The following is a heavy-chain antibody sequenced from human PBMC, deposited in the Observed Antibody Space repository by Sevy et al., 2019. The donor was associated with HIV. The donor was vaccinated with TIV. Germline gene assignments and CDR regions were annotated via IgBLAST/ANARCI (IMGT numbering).Heavy chain of an antibody. V-gene: IGHV4-59*01. CDR2: IYYSGST. CDR3: AGDRAPRSSGWHATKKVYYYMDV. Sequence: SETLSLTCTVSGGSISSYYWSWIRQPPGKGLEWIGYIYYSGSTNYNPSLKSRVTISVDTSKNQFSLKLSSVTAADTAGYYCAGDRAPRSSGWHATKKVYYYMDVWGKGTTVTVSS. CDR1: GGSISSYY. D-gene: IGHD6-19*01. J-gene: IGHJ6*03.